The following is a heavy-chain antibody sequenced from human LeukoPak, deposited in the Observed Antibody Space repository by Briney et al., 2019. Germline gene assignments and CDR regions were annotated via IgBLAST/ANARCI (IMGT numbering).Heavy chain of an antibody. CDR3: ARDRMPSSYRGLDP. CDR1: GFTFSSYA. D-gene: IGHD3-10*01. J-gene: IGHJ5*02. CDR2: ISYDGSNK. Sequence: GGSLRLSCAASGFTFSSYAMHWVRQAPGKGLEWVAVISYDGSNKFYADSVKGRFTISRDNSKNTLYLQMNSLRAEDTAVYYCARDRMPSSYRGLDPWGQGTLVTVSS. V-gene: IGHV3-30*04.